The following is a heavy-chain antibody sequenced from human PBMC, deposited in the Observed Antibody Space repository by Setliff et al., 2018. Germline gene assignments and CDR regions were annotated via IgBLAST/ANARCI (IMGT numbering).Heavy chain of an antibody. CDR2: ISPYNGNT. CDR1: GYTFTKYG. Sequence: ASVKVSCKAFGYTFTKYGIDWVRQAPGQGLEWLGWISPYNGNTDYVYNVRDRITMTTDTSTGTAYMELRSLTSDDSAVYYCARDAPKVVDEFDLWGQGTKVTVSS. D-gene: IGHD3-22*01. J-gene: IGHJ3*01. V-gene: IGHV1-18*01. CDR3: ARDAPKVVDEFDL.